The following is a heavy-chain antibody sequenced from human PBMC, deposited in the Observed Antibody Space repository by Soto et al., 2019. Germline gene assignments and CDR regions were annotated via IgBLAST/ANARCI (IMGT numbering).Heavy chain of an antibody. Sequence: QVQLVQSGAGVKKPGSSVKVSCKASGGTFSSYAISWVRQAPGQGLEWMGGIIPIFGTANYAQKFQGRVTITADESTSTAYMELSSLRSEDTAVYYCARVLRVVTAYYYYGMDVWGQGTTVTVSS. J-gene: IGHJ6*02. CDR2: IIPIFGTA. V-gene: IGHV1-69*01. D-gene: IGHD3-3*01. CDR1: GGTFSSYA. CDR3: ARVLRVVTAYYYYGMDV.